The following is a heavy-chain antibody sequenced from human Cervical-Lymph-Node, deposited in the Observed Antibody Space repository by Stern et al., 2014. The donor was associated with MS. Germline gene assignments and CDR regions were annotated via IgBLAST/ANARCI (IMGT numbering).Heavy chain of an antibody. D-gene: IGHD6-6*01. CDR1: GYTFTDYY. CDR2: INPNRGGT. V-gene: IGHV1-2*02. CDR3: ARALAARMGVVY. J-gene: IGHJ4*02. Sequence: VQLVESGAEVKKPGASVKVSCKASGYTFTDYYMHWVRQAPGQGLEWMGWINPNRGGTNYAQKFQGRVTMTRDPSISTAFMELSRLRSDDTAVYYCARALAARMGVVYWGQGTLVTVSS.